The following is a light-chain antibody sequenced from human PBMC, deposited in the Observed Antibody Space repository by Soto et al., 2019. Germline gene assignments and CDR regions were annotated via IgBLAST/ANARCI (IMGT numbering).Light chain of an antibody. CDR1: QGIGNY. V-gene: IGKV1-27*01. Sequence: DIQVTQSPSSLSASVGDRVTIACRASQGIGNYLAWYQQKPGRLPKLLIYDASYLQSGVPSRFSGSGSGTDFTLTISSLQPEDFATYYCQQFKSYPLTFGGGTKVDIK. CDR3: QQFKSYPLT. CDR2: DAS. J-gene: IGKJ4*01.